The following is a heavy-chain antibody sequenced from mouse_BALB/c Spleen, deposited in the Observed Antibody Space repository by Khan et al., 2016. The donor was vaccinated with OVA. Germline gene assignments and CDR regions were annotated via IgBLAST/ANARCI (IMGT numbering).Heavy chain of an antibody. D-gene: IGHD1-1*01. J-gene: IGHJ3*01. CDR3: SRHNYGPFAY. Sequence: EVELVESGGDLVKPGGSLKLSCSASGFTFSTYAMSWVRQTPEKRLEWVATISSAGDYIYYPDSVKGRFTISRDNALNTLYLQMSSLRSEDTAMYYCSRHNYGPFAYWGQGTLVTVSA. CDR1: GFTFSTYA. CDR2: ISSAGDYI. V-gene: IGHV5-9-3*01.